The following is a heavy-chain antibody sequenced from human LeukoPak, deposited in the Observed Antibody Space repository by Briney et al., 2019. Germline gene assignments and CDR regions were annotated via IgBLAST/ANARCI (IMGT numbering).Heavy chain of an antibody. J-gene: IGHJ4*02. CDR1: GDSVSSNSAT. V-gene: IGHV6-1*01. CDR2: TYYRSKWYN. Sequence: SQTLSLTCAISGDSVSSNSATWTWIRQSPSRGLEWLGRTYYRSKWYNDYAVSVKSRITVNPDTSRNQFSLQLNSVTPEDTAVYYCARGSSSNSWYFDYWGQGTLVTVSS. CDR3: ARGSSSNSWYFDY. D-gene: IGHD6-13*01.